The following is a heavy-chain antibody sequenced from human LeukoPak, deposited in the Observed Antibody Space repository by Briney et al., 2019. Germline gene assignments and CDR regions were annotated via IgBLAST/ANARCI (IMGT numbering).Heavy chain of an antibody. D-gene: IGHD6-13*01. J-gene: IGHJ4*02. CDR1: GFTFSSYG. V-gene: IGHV3-30*03. CDR3: ARPQIIAAAGTGFDY. CDR2: ISYDGSNK. Sequence: GGSLRLSCAASGFTFSSYGMHWVRQAPGKGLEWVAVISYDGSNKYYADSVKGRFTISRDNSKNTLYLQMNSLRAEDTAVYYCARPQIIAAAGTGFDYWGQGTLVTVSS.